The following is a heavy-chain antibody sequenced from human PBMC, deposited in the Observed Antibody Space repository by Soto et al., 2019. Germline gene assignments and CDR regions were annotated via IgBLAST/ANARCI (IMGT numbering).Heavy chain of an antibody. CDR2: INHSGST. CDR3: ARVRSLAHHDAFDI. CDR1: GGSFSGYY. V-gene: IGHV4-34*01. Sequence: QVQLQQWGAGLLKPSETLSLTCAVYGGSFSGYYWSWIRQPPGKGLEWIGEINHSGSTNYNPSLKSRVTISVDTSKNQFSLKLSSVTAADTAVYYCARVRSLAHHDAFDIWGQGTMVTVSS. J-gene: IGHJ3*02.